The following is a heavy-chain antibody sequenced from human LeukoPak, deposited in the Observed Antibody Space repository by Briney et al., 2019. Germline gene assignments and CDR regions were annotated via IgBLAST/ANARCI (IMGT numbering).Heavy chain of an antibody. J-gene: IGHJ4*02. Sequence: SETLSLTCTVSGGSISSYYWSWIRQPPGEGLEWIGYIYYSGSTNYNPSLKSRVTISVDTSKSQFSLKRSSVTAADTAVYYCARDRGQQQGLDYWGQGTLVTVSS. CDR1: GGSISSYY. CDR3: ARDRGQQQGLDY. CDR2: IYYSGST. V-gene: IGHV4-59*01. D-gene: IGHD6-13*01.